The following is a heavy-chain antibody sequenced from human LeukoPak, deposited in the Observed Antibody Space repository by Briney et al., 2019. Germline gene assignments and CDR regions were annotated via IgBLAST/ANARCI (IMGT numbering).Heavy chain of an antibody. V-gene: IGHV1-46*01. CDR3: ASSNSAYYYDSSGYSLDY. J-gene: IGHJ4*02. Sequence: ASVKVSCEASGYTFTIYYMHWVRQAPGQGLEWMGIITPSGGSTSYAQKFQVRVTMTRDMSTSTVYMELSSLRSEDTAVYYCASSNSAYYYDSSGYSLDYWGQGTLVTVSS. CDR2: ITPSGGST. CDR1: GYTFTIYY. D-gene: IGHD3-22*01.